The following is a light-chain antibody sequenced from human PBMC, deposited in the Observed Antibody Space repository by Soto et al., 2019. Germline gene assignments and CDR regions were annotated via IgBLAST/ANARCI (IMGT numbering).Light chain of an antibody. CDR3: QQYGSSPHT. CDR1: QSVTSTY. V-gene: IGKV3-20*01. CDR2: GAS. J-gene: IGKJ2*01. Sequence: EIVLTQSPGTLSLSPGERATLSCRASQSVTSTYLAWYQQKPGQAPRLLIYGASNRATGIPDRFTGSGSGTDFTLTISRLEPEDFAVYYCQQYGSSPHTFGRGTKLEIK.